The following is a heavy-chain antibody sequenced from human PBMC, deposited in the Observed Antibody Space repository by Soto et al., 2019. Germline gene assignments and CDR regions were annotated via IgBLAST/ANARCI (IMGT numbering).Heavy chain of an antibody. CDR1: GDTFTNYA. Sequence: QVQLVQSGAEVKKPGASVKVSCQASGDTFTNYAISWVRQAPGQGLECMGWISASTRNTDQAQNFKGRITMTIDTPTNTAKVELRSLRSDDTAVYYCARCYCSVGSCYACWHFDLWGRGTLVTVSS. CDR2: ISASTRNT. V-gene: IGHV1-18*01. CDR3: ARCYCSVGSCYACWHFDL. J-gene: IGHJ2*01. D-gene: IGHD2-15*01.